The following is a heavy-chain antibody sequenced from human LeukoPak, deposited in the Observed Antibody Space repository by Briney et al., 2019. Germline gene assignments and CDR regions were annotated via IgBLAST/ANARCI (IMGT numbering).Heavy chain of an antibody. Sequence: ASVKVSFKASGYTFTSYGISWVRQAPGQGLEWMGWISAYNGNTNYAQKLQGRVTMTTDTDTSTAYMELRSLRSDDTAVYYCARVNPAPRPIDPWGQGTLVTVSS. CDR2: ISAYNGNT. J-gene: IGHJ5*02. D-gene: IGHD2-2*01. V-gene: IGHV1-18*04. CDR1: GYTFTSYG. CDR3: ARVNPAPRPIDP.